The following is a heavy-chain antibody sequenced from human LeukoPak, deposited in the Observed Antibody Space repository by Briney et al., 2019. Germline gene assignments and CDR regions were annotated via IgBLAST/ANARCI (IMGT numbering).Heavy chain of an antibody. CDR2: ISSSSYI. CDR1: GFTFSSYS. D-gene: IGHD4-23*01. V-gene: IGHV3-21*01. CDR3: ARENYGGNGGIDY. J-gene: IGHJ4*02. Sequence: GGSLRLSCAASGFTFSSYSMNWVRQAPGKGLEWVSSISSSSYIYYADSVKGRFTISRDNAKNSLYLQMNSLRAEDTAVYYCARENYGGNGGIDYWGQGTLDTVSS.